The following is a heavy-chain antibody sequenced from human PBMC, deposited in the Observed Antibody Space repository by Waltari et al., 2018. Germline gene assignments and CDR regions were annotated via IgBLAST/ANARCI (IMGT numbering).Heavy chain of an antibody. J-gene: IGHJ4*02. Sequence: QITLKESGPTLVKPTQTLTLTCTFSGFSLSTSGVGVGWIRQPPGKALEWLALIYWNDDKRYSPSLKSRLTSTKDTSKNQVVLTMTNMDPVDTATYYCAHSSGSGSYLDYWGQGTLVTVSS. CDR2: IYWNDDK. CDR3: AHSSGSGSYLDY. V-gene: IGHV2-5*01. D-gene: IGHD3-10*01. CDR1: GFSLSTSGVG.